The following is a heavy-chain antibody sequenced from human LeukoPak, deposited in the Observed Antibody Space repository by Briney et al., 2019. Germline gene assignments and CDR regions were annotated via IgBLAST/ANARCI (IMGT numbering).Heavy chain of an antibody. CDR3: ARDGSSSWYYY. J-gene: IGHJ4*01. D-gene: IGHD6-13*01. Sequence: KPGGSLTLFCAASGFTFSGFNIHWVRQAPGRGLEWVSCISSSSSYRYYADSVKGRFTISRDNAKNSVYLQMNSLRAEDTAVYYCARDGSSSWYYYWGDGTLVTVSS. CDR2: ISSSSSYR. CDR1: GFTFSGFN. V-gene: IGHV3-21*01.